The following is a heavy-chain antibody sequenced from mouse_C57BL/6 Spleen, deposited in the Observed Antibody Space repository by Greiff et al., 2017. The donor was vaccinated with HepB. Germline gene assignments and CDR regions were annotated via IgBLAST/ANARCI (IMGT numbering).Heavy chain of an antibody. CDR2: LYPGSGST. V-gene: IGHV1-55*01. D-gene: IGHD1-1*01. J-gene: IGHJ4*01. Sequence: QVQLQQPGAELVKPGASVKMSCKASGYTFTSYWITWVKQRPGQGLEWIGDLYPGSGSTNYNEKFKSKATLTVDTSSSTAYMQLSSLTSEDSAVYYCARRGLDYGSSYDAMDYWGQGTSVTVSS. CDR3: ARRGLDYGSSYDAMDY. CDR1: GYTFTSYW.